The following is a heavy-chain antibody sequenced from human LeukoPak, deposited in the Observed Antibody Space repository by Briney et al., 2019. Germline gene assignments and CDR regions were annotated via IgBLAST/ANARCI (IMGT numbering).Heavy chain of an antibody. D-gene: IGHD5-12*01. CDR3: TTDFNVMATIYY. CDR2: IKSKSDGGST. CDR1: GVPFSDAW. V-gene: IGHV3-15*07. J-gene: IGHJ4*02. Sequence: GGSLRLSCAASGVPFSDAWMNWVRQAPGKGLEWVGRIKSKSDGGSTDYATPVKGRFTISRDDSKNTVYLQMSSLKTEDTAVYYCTTDFNVMATIYYWGQGTPVTVSS.